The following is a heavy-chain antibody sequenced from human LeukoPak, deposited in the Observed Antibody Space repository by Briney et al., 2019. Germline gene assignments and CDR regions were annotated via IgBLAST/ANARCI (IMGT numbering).Heavy chain of an antibody. CDR3: AKEGDYGGYFDY. CDR1: EFTFSSNA. D-gene: IGHD4-23*01. J-gene: IGHJ4*02. CDR2: ISGSGDST. Sequence: GGSPRLSCAASEFTFSSNAMSWVRQAPGKGLEWVSAISGSGDSTYYVDSVKGRFTISRDNSKNTLYLQMNSLRAEDTAAYYCAKEGDYGGYFDYWGQGTLVTVSS. V-gene: IGHV3-23*01.